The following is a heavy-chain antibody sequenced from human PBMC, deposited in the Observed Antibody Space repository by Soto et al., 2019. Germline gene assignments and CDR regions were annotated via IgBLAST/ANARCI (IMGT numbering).Heavy chain of an antibody. CDR2: ISYDGSNK. Sequence: HPGGSLRLSCAASGFTFSSYGMHWVRQAPGKGLEWVAVISYDGSNKYYADSVKGRFTISRDNSKNTLYLQMNSLRAEDTAVYYCEKDTGGRLRGRSAFDYWGQGTLVTVSS. D-gene: IGHD4-17*01. V-gene: IGHV3-30*18. CDR3: EKDTGGRLRGRSAFDY. CDR1: GFTFSSYG. J-gene: IGHJ4*02.